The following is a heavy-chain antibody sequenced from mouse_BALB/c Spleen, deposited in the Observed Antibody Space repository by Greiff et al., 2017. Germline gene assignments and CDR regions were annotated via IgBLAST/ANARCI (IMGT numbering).Heavy chain of an antibody. Sequence: DVKLVESGGGLVKPGGSLKLSCAASGFAFSSYDMSWVRQTPEKRLEWVAYISSGGGSTYYPDTVKGRFTISRDNAKNTLYLQMSSLKSEDTAMYYCARPSTGTDAMDYWGQGTSVTVSS. CDR1: GFAFSSYD. J-gene: IGHJ4*01. CDR2: ISSGGGST. CDR3: ARPSTGTDAMDY. V-gene: IGHV5-12-1*01. D-gene: IGHD4-1*01.